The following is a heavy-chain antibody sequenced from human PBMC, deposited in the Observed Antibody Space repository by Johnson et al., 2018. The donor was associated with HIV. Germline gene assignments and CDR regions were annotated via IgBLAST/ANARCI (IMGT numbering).Heavy chain of an antibody. CDR3: AKDQWSSSWTNDAFDI. CDR2: IGPTGDT. Sequence: VQLVESGGGLVQPGGSLRLSCAASGFTFRNHDMHWVRQATGKGLEWVSAIGPTGDTYYPGSVKGRFTISRENAKNSLYLQMNSLRAEDTAVYYCAKDQWSSSWTNDAFDIWGQGTMVTVSS. J-gene: IGHJ3*02. V-gene: IGHV3-13*01. CDR1: GFTFRNHD. D-gene: IGHD6-13*01.